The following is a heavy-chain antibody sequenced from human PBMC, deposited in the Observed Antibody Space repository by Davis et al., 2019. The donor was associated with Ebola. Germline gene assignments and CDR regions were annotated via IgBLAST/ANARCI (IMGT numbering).Heavy chain of an antibody. CDR1: GFTFNDYA. Sequence: GESLKISCAGSGFTFNDYAMNWVRQAPGKGLEWVSSISGSGTATYYADSVKGRFTISRDNSKNTLDLQMNSLRAEDTAVYYCARCTTLSSGYYDYWGQGTLVTVSA. CDR2: ISGSGTAT. D-gene: IGHD6-19*01. V-gene: IGHV3-23*01. CDR3: ARCTTLSSGYYDY. J-gene: IGHJ4*02.